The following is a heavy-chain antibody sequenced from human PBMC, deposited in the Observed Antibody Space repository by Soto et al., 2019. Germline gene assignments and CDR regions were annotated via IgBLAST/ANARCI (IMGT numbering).Heavy chain of an antibody. Sequence: GGSLRLSCAASGFTFSSYWMSWVRQAPGKELEWVANIKQDGSEKYYVDSVKGRFTISRDNAKNSLYLQMNSLRAEDTAVYYCARVPDLLTVAGTCYFDYWGQGTLVTVSS. CDR2: IKQDGSEK. J-gene: IGHJ4*02. V-gene: IGHV3-7*05. CDR3: ARVPDLLTVAGTCYFDY. CDR1: GFTFSSYW. D-gene: IGHD6-19*01.